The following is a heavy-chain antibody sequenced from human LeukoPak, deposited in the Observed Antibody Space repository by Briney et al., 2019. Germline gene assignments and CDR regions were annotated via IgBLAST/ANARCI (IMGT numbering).Heavy chain of an antibody. Sequence: GGSLRLSCAASGFTFSSYAMSWVRQAPGKGLEWVSAISGSGGSTYYADSVKGRFTISRDNSKNTLYLQMNSLRAEDTAVYYCARDRQQLGIFDYWGQGTLVTVSS. D-gene: IGHD6-13*01. CDR2: ISGSGGST. V-gene: IGHV3-23*01. CDR3: ARDRQQLGIFDY. CDR1: GFTFSSYA. J-gene: IGHJ4*02.